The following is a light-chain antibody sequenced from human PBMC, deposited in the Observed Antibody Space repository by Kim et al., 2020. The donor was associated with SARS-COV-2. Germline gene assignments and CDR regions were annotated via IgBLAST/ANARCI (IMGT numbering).Light chain of an antibody. CDR1: QGIGYW. J-gene: IGKJ4*01. Sequence: ASVGDSVTITCRASQGIGYWLAWYQQKPGKVPRLLISATSSLQSGVPSRFSGSGFGTEFSLTISSLQPEDLATYYCQQAKTLPLTFGGGTKVEIK. CDR3: QQAKTLPLT. V-gene: IGKV1-12*01. CDR2: ATS.